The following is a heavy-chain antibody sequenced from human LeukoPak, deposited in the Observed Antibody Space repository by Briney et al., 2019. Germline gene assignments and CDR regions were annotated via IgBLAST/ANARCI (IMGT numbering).Heavy chain of an antibody. J-gene: IGHJ4*02. Sequence: GGSLRLSCAASGFTFSSHWMSWVRQAPGKGPEWVANIKQDGTEIYYVDSVKGRFTISRDNAKNSLYLQMNSLRAEDTAVYYCARVFYGDYVDYWGQGTLVTVSS. CDR2: IKQDGTEI. V-gene: IGHV3-7*01. D-gene: IGHD4-17*01. CDR1: GFTFSSHW. CDR3: ARVFYGDYVDY.